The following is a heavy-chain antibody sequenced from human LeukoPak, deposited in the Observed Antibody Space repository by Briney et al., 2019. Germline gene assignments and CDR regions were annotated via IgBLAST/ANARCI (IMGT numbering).Heavy chain of an antibody. CDR2: ISGSGGST. CDR3: TTDMAVCSGGSCYSNHAFDI. J-gene: IGHJ3*02. V-gene: IGHV3-23*01. D-gene: IGHD2-15*01. Sequence: GGSLRLSCAASGFTFSSYAMSWVRQAPGKGLEWVSAISGSGGSTYYADSVKGRFTISRDNSKNTLYLQMNSLKTEDTAVYYCTTDMAVCSGGSCYSNHAFDIWGQGTMVTVSS. CDR1: GFTFSSYA.